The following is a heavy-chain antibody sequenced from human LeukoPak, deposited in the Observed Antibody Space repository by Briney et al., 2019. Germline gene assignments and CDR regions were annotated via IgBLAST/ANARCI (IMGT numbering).Heavy chain of an antibody. CDR1: GYTFTSYG. J-gene: IGHJ5*02. CDR3: ARGRQHVGERNNWFDP. CDR2: ISAYNGNT. Sequence: GASVKVSCKASGYTFTSYGISWVRQAPGQGLEWMGWISAYNGNTNYAQKLQGRVTMTTDTSTSTAYMELRSLRSDDTAVYYCARGRQHVGERNNWFDPWGQGTLVTVSS. V-gene: IGHV1-18*01. D-gene: IGHD3-10*01.